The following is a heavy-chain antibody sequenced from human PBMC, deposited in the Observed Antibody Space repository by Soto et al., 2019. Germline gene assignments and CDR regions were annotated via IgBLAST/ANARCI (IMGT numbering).Heavy chain of an antibody. D-gene: IGHD1-1*01. J-gene: IGHJ6*02. Sequence: SETLSLTCTVSGGSVSSGSYYWSWIRQPPGKGLEWIGYIYYSGSTNYNHSLKSRVTISVDTSKNQFSLKLSSVTAAETAVYYCARHNLGYYYGMDVWGQGTTVTVSS. V-gene: IGHV4-61*01. CDR2: IYYSGST. CDR1: GGSVSSGSYY. CDR3: ARHNLGYYYGMDV.